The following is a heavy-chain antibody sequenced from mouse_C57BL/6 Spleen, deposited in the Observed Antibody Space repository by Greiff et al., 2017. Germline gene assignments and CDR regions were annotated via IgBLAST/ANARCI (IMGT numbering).Heavy chain of an antibody. J-gene: IGHJ4*01. CDR2: ISDGGSYT. CDR3: AREGVYYDPSYAMDY. CDR1: GFTFSSYA. Sequence: EVKLMESGGGLVKPGGSLKLSCAASGFTFSSYAMSWVRQTPEKRLEWVATISDGGSYTYYPDNVKGRFTISRDNAKNNLYLQMSHLKSEDTAMYYCAREGVYYDPSYAMDYWGQGTSVTVSS. D-gene: IGHD2-4*01. V-gene: IGHV5-4*01.